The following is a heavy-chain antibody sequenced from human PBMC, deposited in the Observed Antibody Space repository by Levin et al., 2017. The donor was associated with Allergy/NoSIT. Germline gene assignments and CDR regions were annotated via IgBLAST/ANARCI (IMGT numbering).Heavy chain of an antibody. Sequence: RGESLKISCTASKFIFNNAWMSWVRQAPGKGLEWVGRIKSITDGGTTDYAAPVKGRFTISKDDSKNKLYLQMKSLKTEDTAVYYCAVDYGDFFDYWGQGTLVTVSS. V-gene: IGHV3-15*01. CDR2: IKSITDGGTT. J-gene: IGHJ4*02. D-gene: IGHD4-17*01. CDR1: KFIFNNAW. CDR3: AVDYGDFFDY.